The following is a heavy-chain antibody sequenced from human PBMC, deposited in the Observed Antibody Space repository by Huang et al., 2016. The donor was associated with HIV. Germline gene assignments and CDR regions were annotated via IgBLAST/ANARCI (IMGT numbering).Heavy chain of an antibody. Sequence: QVQLVQSGAEVKTPGASVKVSCKASGYTFSSHDLNWVRQAPGQGLEWMGWMNPKSGHTGYSQKFQGRVNITRSTSITTAYMELSSLRSADTAVYYCVRGTRYGDYGLRHYYYYMDVWGKGTTVTVSS. V-gene: IGHV1-8*01. CDR1: GYTFSSHD. CDR3: VRGTRYGDYGLRHYYYYMDV. J-gene: IGHJ6*03. CDR2: MNPKSGHT. D-gene: IGHD4-17*01.